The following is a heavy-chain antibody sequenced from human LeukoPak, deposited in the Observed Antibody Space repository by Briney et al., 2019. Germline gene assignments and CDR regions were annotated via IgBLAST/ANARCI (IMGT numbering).Heavy chain of an antibody. Sequence: ASVKVSCKASGYAFTSYDINWVRQATGQGLEWMGWMNPNSGNTGYAQKFQGRVTITTDESTSTAYMELSSLRSEDTAVYYCARDHGGDYVFDYWGQGTLVTVSS. CDR2: MNPNSGNT. CDR3: ARDHGGDYVFDY. V-gene: IGHV1-8*03. CDR1: GYAFTSYD. J-gene: IGHJ4*02. D-gene: IGHD4-17*01.